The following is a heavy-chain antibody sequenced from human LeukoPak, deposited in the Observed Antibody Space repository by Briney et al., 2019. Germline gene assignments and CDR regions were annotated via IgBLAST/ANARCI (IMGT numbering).Heavy chain of an antibody. V-gene: IGHV4-34*01. CDR2: IYYSGST. CDR3: ARDRGSYTYYFDY. Sequence: SETLSLTCAVYGGSFSGYYWSWIRQPPGKGLEWIGSIYYSGSTYYNPSLKSRVTISVDTSKNQFSLKLSSVTAADTAVYYCARDRGSYTYYFDYWGQGTLVTVSS. D-gene: IGHD1-26*01. CDR1: GGSFSGYY. J-gene: IGHJ4*02.